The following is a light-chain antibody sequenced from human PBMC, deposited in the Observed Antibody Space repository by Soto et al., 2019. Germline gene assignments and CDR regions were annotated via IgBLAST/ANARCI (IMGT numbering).Light chain of an antibody. CDR2: WES. J-gene: IGKJ1*01. CDR1: QSVLYSSNNKNY. V-gene: IGKV4-1*01. CDR3: QQYYSAHWT. Sequence: DIVMTQSPDPLAVSLGERATINCKSSQSVLYSSNNKNYLAWYQHKTGQPPKLLIYWESTRESGVPGRFSGNGSGTDFPLTISSLQDDDVAVYYCQQYYSAHWTFGKVTKVEIK.